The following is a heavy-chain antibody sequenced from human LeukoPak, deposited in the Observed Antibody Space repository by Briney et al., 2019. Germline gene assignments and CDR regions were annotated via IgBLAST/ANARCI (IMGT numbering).Heavy chain of an antibody. D-gene: IGHD6-13*01. V-gene: IGHV4-59*08. CDR2: VYYGGST. J-gene: IGHJ4*02. CDR3: ARLARTAGYYFDY. Sequence: SETLSLTCAVSGASINDFYWTWIRQPPGKGLEWIGYVYYGGSTNYNPSLKSRVTISVDTSKNQFSLKLSSVTAADTAVYYCARLARTAGYYFDYWGQGTLVTVSS. CDR1: GASINDFY.